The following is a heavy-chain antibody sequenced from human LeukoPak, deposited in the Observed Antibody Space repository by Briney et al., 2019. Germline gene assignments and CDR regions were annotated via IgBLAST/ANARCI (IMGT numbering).Heavy chain of an antibody. D-gene: IGHD1-26*01. CDR3: ARDIVAAGLFFDY. CDR1: GFTFSSYG. Sequence: GGSLRLSCAASGFTFSSYGMHWVRQAPGKGLEWVAFIRYDGSNKYYADSVKGRFTISRDNSKNTLYLQMNSLRAEDTAVYYCARDIVAAGLFFDYWGQGTPVTVSS. J-gene: IGHJ4*02. V-gene: IGHV3-30*02. CDR2: IRYDGSNK.